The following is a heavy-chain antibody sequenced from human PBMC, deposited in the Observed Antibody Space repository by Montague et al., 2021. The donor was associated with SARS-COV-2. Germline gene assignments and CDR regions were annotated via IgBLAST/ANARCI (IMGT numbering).Heavy chain of an antibody. V-gene: IGHV4-59*01. CDR1: GGPITGYY. Sequence: SETLSLTCAVSGGPITGYYWNWIRQPPGKGLEYIGYIYHSGSTTYNPSLKSRVSISVDTSKNQFSLKLRSVTAADTAVYYCASPTYYYDSSGSDDFDVWGQGTMVTVSS. CDR2: IYHSGST. CDR3: ASPTYYYDSSGSDDFDV. D-gene: IGHD3-22*01. J-gene: IGHJ3*01.